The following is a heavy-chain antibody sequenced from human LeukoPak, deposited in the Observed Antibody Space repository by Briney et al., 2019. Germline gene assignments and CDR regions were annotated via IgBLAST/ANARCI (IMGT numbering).Heavy chain of an antibody. Sequence: PGGSLRLSCAASGFTFSDYYMSWIRQAPGKGLEWVSYISSSGSTIYYADSVKGRFTISRDNAKNSLYLQMNSLRAEDTAVYYCARDPLLYYYDSSGYQSSPDAFDIWGQGTMVTVSS. CDR2: ISSSGSTI. V-gene: IGHV3-11*04. J-gene: IGHJ3*02. CDR3: ARDPLLYYYDSSGYQSSPDAFDI. CDR1: GFTFSDYY. D-gene: IGHD3-22*01.